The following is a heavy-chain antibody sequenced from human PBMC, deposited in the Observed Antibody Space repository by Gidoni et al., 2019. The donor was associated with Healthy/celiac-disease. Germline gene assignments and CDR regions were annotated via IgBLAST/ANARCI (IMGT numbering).Heavy chain of an antibody. V-gene: IGHV3-23*01. CDR3: AKDGSPYDFWSARYYFDY. CDR2: ISGSGGST. Sequence: EVQLLESGGGLVQPGGSLRLSCAASGFPFSSYAMSWVRQAPGKGLEWVSAISGSGGSTYYADSVKGRFTISRDNSKNTLYLQMNSLRAEDTAVYYCAKDGSPYDFWSARYYFDYWGQGTLVTVSS. D-gene: IGHD3-3*01. CDR1: GFPFSSYA. J-gene: IGHJ4*02.